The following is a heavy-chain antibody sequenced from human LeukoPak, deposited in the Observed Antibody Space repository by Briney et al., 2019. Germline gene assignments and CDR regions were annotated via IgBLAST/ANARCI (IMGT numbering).Heavy chain of an antibody. Sequence: SETLSLTCAVYGGSFSGYYWSWIRQPPGKGLEWIGYIYYSGSTNYNPSLKSRVTISVDTSKNQFSLKLSSVTAADTAVYYCARDQIERGYSYPDIWGQGTMVTVSS. CDR2: IYYSGST. J-gene: IGHJ3*02. V-gene: IGHV4-59*01. D-gene: IGHD5-18*01. CDR1: GGSFSGYY. CDR3: ARDQIERGYSYPDI.